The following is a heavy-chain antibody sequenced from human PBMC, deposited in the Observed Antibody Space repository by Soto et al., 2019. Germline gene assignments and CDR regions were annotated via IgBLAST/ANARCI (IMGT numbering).Heavy chain of an antibody. V-gene: IGHV4-30-4*01. Sequence: LSLTCSVSGGSINSGDYYCNWIRQPPGKGLEWIGYIYYDGSTYYNPSLESRVTISVDTSKNQFSLKLKSVTAADTAVYYCARDLWGYCGTDCYPLDVWGQGTTVTVSS. CDR1: GGSINSGDYY. CDR2: IYYDGST. CDR3: ARDLWGYCGTDCYPLDV. D-gene: IGHD2-21*02. J-gene: IGHJ6*02.